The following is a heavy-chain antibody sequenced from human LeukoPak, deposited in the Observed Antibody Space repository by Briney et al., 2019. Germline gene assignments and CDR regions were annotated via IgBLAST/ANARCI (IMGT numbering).Heavy chain of an antibody. CDR1: GFTFSSYA. D-gene: IGHD3-22*01. CDR2: ISGSGGST. J-gene: IGHJ4*02. CDR3: AKDVSHYYDSSGYWD. V-gene: IGHV3-23*01. Sequence: GGSLRLSCAASGFTFSSYAMSWVRQAPGKGLEWVSAISGSGGSTYYADSVKGRFTISRDNSKNTLYLQMNSLRAEDTAVYYCAKDVSHYYDSSGYWDWGQGTLVTVSS.